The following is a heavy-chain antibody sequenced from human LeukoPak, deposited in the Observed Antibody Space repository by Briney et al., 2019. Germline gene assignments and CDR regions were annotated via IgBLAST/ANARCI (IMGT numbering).Heavy chain of an antibody. V-gene: IGHV3-21*04. D-gene: IGHD1-26*01. CDR3: AGVVGATLFDY. CDR2: ISSSSSYI. J-gene: IGHJ4*02. Sequence: TGGSLRLSCAASGFTFSSYSMNWVRQAPGKGLEWVSSISSSSSYIYYADSVKGRFTISRDNAKSSLYLQMNSLRAEDTAVYYCAGVVGATLFDYWGQGTLVTVSS. CDR1: GFTFSSYS.